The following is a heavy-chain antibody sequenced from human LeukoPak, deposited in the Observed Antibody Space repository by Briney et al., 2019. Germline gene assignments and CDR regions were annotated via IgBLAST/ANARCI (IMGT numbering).Heavy chain of an antibody. D-gene: IGHD6-19*01. Sequence: ASVKVSCKASGGTFSSYAISWVRQAPGQGLEWMGRIIPLFGTANYAQKFQGRVTITTDESTSTAYKELRSLRSDDTAVYYCARNTLAVAGTFCPDYWGQGNLVTVSS. CDR2: IIPLFGTA. CDR3: ARNTLAVAGTFCPDY. J-gene: IGHJ4*02. V-gene: IGHV1-69*05. CDR1: GGTFSSYA.